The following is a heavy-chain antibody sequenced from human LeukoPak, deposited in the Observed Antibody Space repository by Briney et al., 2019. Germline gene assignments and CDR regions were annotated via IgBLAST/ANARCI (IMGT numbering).Heavy chain of an antibody. D-gene: IGHD4-17*01. V-gene: IGHV3-11*05. CDR2: ISSSSDYT. J-gene: IGHJ4*02. CDR3: ARDGDYGDYSDY. CDR1: GFTFSDYY. Sequence: PGGSLRLSCSASGFTFSDYYMSWIRQAPGKGLEWVSYISSSSDYTNYADSVKGRFTISRDNAKNSLYLQMNSLRAEDTAVYYCARDGDYGDYSDYWGQGTLVTVSS.